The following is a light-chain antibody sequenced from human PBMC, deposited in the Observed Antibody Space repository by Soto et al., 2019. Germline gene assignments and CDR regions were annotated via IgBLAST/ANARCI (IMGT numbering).Light chain of an antibody. CDR3: QQYGNSPWT. J-gene: IGKJ1*01. V-gene: IGKV3-20*01. CDR2: GAS. CDR1: QRVGSSY. Sequence: EIVLTQSPGTLSLSPGERATLSFRASQRVGSSYLAWYQHKPDQAPRLLIYGASGRAAGTPDRFSGSGSGTDFSLTISRLEPEDFAVYYCQQYGNSPWTFGQGTKVDIK.